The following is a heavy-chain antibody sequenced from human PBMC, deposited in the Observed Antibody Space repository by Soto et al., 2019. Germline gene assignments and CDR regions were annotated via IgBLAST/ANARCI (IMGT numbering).Heavy chain of an antibody. V-gene: IGHV3-48*03. D-gene: IGHD3-10*01. CDR1: GFTFSRFE. Sequence: PGGSLRLSCAASGFTFSRFELHWVRQAPGKGLEWISYISSSGSTAYYTSSVEGRFTISRDNANNSVYLQMDSLRAEDTALYYCTRAAWFPYLSFYWGQGALVTVSS. CDR3: TRAAWFPYLSFY. CDR2: ISSSGSTA. J-gene: IGHJ4*02.